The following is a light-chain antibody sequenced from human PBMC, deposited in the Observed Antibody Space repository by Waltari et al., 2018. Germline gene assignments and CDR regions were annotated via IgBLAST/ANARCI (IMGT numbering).Light chain of an antibody. CDR2: GAS. J-gene: IGKJ1*01. CDR1: QSVSSN. V-gene: IGKV3-15*01. CDR3: QQYNNWPRT. Sequence: EIVMTQSPATLSVPPEERATISCRASQSVSSNLAWYQQKPGQAPRLLIYGASTRATGIPARFSGSGFGTEFTLTISSLQSEDFAVYYCQQYNNWPRTFGQGTKVEIK.